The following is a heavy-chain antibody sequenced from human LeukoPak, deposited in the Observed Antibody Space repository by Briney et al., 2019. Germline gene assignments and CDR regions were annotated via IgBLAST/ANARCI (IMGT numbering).Heavy chain of an antibody. CDR3: AKDDSGYTLNDAFDI. Sequence: GGSLRLSCAASGFTFSSYGMHWVRQAPGKGLEWVAVISYDGSNKYYADSVKGRFTISRDNSKNTLYLQMNSLRAEDTAVYYCAKDDSGYTLNDAFDIWGQGTMVTVSS. J-gene: IGHJ3*02. D-gene: IGHD3-22*01. CDR2: ISYDGSNK. CDR1: GFTFSSYG. V-gene: IGHV3-30*18.